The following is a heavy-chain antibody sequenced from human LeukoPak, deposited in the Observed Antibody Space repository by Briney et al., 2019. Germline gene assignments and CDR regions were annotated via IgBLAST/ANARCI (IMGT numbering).Heavy chain of an antibody. D-gene: IGHD3-22*01. Sequence: GGSLRLSCAASGFTFSSYAMSWVRQAPGKGLEWVSAISGSGGSKYYADSVKGRFTISRDNSKNTLYLQMNSLRAEDTAVYYCAKVNSVGMIVQYFDYWGQGDLVTVSS. J-gene: IGHJ4*02. CDR3: AKVNSVGMIVQYFDY. V-gene: IGHV3-23*01. CDR2: ISGSGGSK. CDR1: GFTFSSYA.